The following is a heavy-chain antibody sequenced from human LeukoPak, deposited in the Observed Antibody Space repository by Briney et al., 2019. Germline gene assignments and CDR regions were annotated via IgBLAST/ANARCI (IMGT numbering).Heavy chain of an antibody. CDR2: IYSSGNT. CDR3: ARTSATGATYFDF. J-gene: IGHJ4*02. D-gene: IGHD1-26*01. Sequence: PSETLSLTCTVSGGSISGFYWNWIRQPAGKGLEWIGRIYSSGNTHYNPSLRSRVTMSVDTSKSQFSLSLNYVTAADTALYYCARTSATGATYFDFWGQGILVTVSS. V-gene: IGHV4-4*07. CDR1: GGSISGFY.